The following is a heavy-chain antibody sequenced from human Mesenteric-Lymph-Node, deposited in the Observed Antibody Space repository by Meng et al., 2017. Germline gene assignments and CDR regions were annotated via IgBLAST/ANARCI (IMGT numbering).Heavy chain of an antibody. CDR3: ARNYYFDY. CDR2: IYYTGST. J-gene: IGHJ4*02. CDR1: GDSITSGDYS. Sequence: QVPLQESGSGLVRPSQTLSLTCAVSGDSITSGDYSWTWIRQPPGKGLEWIGYIYYTGSTYYNPSLKSRVTISMDTSKNQFSLRLSSVTAADTAVYYCARNYYFDYWGQGTLVTVSS. V-gene: IGHV4-30-2*05.